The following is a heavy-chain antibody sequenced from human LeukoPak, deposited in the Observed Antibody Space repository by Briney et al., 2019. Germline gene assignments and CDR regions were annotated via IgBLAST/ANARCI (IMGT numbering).Heavy chain of an antibody. CDR1: GSSFTSYW. D-gene: IGHD3-10*01. J-gene: IGHJ5*02. CDR3: ARTYYYGSGSYSANWFDP. V-gene: IGHV5-51*01. Sequence: GASLQISCKGSGSSFTSYWIGWVRQLPGKGLEWMGIIYPGDSDTRYSPSFQGQVTISADKSISTAYLQWSSLKASDTAMDYCARTYYYGSGSYSANWFDPWGQGTLVTVSS. CDR2: IYPGDSDT.